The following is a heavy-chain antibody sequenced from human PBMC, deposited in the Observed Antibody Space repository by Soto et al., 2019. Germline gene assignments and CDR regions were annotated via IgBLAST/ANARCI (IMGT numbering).Heavy chain of an antibody. CDR3: ATVFSPGYSSSPPLNY. CDR1: GYTLTELS. V-gene: IGHV1-24*01. CDR2: FDPEDGET. J-gene: IGHJ4*02. D-gene: IGHD6-13*01. Sequence: ASVKVSCKVSGYTLTELSMHWVRQAPGKGLEWMGGFDPEDGETIYAQKFQGRVTMTEDTSTDTAYMELSSLRSEDTAVYYCATVFSPGYSSSPPLNYWGQGTLVTVSS.